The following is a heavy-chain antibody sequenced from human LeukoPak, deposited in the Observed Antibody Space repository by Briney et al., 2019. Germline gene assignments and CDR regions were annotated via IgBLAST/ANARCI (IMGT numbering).Heavy chain of an antibody. CDR3: ARGRGWNYFDY. V-gene: IGHV4-34*01. D-gene: IGHD6-19*01. Sequence: SETLSLTCGVHGASLSGYYWTWIRQFPGKGLEWIGEINHSGTTDDNPYLKSRVTISVDASKTQFSLKLTSVTAADTAVYYCARGRGWNYFDYWGLGTLVTVSS. CDR1: GASLSGYY. CDR2: INHSGTT. J-gene: IGHJ4*02.